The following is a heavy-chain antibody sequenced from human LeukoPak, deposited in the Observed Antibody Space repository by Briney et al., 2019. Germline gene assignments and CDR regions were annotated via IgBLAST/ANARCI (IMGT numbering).Heavy chain of an antibody. CDR2: INHSGST. J-gene: IGHJ5*02. CDR3: AKGWRSLANWFDP. D-gene: IGHD2-15*01. CDR1: GGSFSGYY. Sequence: SETLSLTCAVYGGSFSGYYWSWIRQPPGKGLEWIGEINHSGSTNYNPSLKSRVSISINTSKNQFSLKLSSVTAADTAVYYCAKGWRSLANWFDPWGQGTLVTVSS. V-gene: IGHV4-34*01.